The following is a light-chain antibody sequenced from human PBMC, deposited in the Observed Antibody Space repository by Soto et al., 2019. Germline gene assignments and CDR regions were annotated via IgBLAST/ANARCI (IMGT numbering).Light chain of an antibody. J-gene: IGLJ3*02. Sequence: QSALTQPRSVSGSPGQSVTISCTGTSSDVGGYKYVSWYQQHPGKAPKFIIYDVSERPSGVPDRFSGSKSGNTASLAIAGLQAEDEADYYCQSYDVTLSHWVFGGGTKLTVL. CDR1: SSDVGGYKY. CDR2: DVS. V-gene: IGLV2-11*01. CDR3: QSYDVTLSHWV.